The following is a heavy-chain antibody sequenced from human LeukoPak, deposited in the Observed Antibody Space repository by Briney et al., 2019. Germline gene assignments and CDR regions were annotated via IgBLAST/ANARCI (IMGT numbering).Heavy chain of an antibody. V-gene: IGHV4-39*07. CDR2: IYYSGST. J-gene: IGHJ4*02. CDR1: GGSISSSSYY. CDR3: ALRSSRYSWNYFDY. D-gene: IGHD1-20*01. Sequence: SETLSLTCTVSGGSISSSSYYWGWIRQPPGKGLEWIGSIYYSGSTYYNPSLKSRVTISVDTSKNQFSLKLSSVTAADTAVYYCALRSSRYSWNYFDYWGQGTLVTVSS.